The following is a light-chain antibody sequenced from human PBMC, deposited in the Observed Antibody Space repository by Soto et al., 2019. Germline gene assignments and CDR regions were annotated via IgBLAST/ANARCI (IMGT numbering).Light chain of an antibody. CDR1: QSVYKNF. CDR2: GAS. CDR3: QKYGSSPPT. J-gene: IGKJ4*01. V-gene: IGKV3-20*01. Sequence: EIVLTQSPGTLSLSPGERATLSCRASQSVYKNFLAWYQQKPGQAPSLLINGASNRATGIPERFSGSGSGTDFSLTIDRLEPEDFAVYFCQKYGSSPPTFGGGTKVAIK.